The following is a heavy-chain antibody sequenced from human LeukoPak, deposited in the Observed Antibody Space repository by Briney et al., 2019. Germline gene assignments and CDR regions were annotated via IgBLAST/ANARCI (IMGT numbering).Heavy chain of an antibody. D-gene: IGHD3-3*01. CDR3: AKSYYDFWGGYYQTFDY. CDR1: GFIFSTYD. CDR2: ISYDRSNK. Sequence: TGGSLRLSCAASGFIFSTYDMHWVRQAPGKGLEWVAVISYDRSNKYYADSVKGRFTISRDNSKNTLYLQMNSLRAEDTAVYHCAKSYYDFWGGYYQTFDYWGQGTLVTVSS. V-gene: IGHV3-30*18. J-gene: IGHJ4*02.